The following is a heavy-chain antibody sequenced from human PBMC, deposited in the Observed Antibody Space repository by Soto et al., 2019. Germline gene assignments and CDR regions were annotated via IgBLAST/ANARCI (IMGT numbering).Heavy chain of an antibody. Sequence: VWSLRLSCAASLFTFSSYSRNWVRQSPGKVLEWVSYISTSSRTTYYADSVKGRFTISRDNAKNSLYLEMNSLRAEDTAVYYCARKGVRIYHNYMDVWGKGTTVTVSS. CDR3: ARKGVRIYHNYMDV. J-gene: IGHJ6*03. CDR1: LFTFSSYS. V-gene: IGHV3-48*01. CDR2: ISTSSRTT.